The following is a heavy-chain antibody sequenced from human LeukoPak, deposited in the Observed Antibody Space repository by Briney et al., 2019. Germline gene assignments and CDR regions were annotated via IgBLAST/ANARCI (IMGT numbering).Heavy chain of an antibody. Sequence: RAGGSLRLSCAASGFPFSSHEMNWVRQAPGKGLEWVSYISRSGSSIYYADSVKGRFTISRDNAKNSLYLQVNSLRAEDTAVYYCARGARAGAPDYWGQGTLVTVSS. J-gene: IGHJ4*02. D-gene: IGHD6-13*01. CDR1: GFPFSSHE. CDR2: ISRSGSSI. V-gene: IGHV3-48*03. CDR3: ARGARAGAPDY.